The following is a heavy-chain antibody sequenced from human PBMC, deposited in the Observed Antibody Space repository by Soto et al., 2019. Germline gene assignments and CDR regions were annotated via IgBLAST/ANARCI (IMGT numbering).Heavy chain of an antibody. V-gene: IGHV3-48*02. Sequence: GGSLRLSCAASGFTFSSYSMNWVRQAPGKGLEWVSYISSSSSTIYYADSVKGRFTISRDNAKNSLYLQMNGLRDEDTAVYYCARDQGTMIVVVITAGHYYYGMDVWGQGTTVTVSS. CDR2: ISSSSSTI. J-gene: IGHJ6*02. D-gene: IGHD3-22*01. CDR1: GFTFSSYS. CDR3: ARDQGTMIVVVITAGHYYYGMDV.